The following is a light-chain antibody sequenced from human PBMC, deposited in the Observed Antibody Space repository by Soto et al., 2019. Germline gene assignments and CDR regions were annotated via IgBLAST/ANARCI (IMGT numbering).Light chain of an antibody. Sequence: EIVLTQSPGTLSLSPGERATLSCRASQSVSSNYLAWYQQKAGQAPRLLIYDASSRATGIPDRFSGSGSGTDFTRTISRLEPEDFAVYYCQQYGGSPRLTFGGGTKLEIK. J-gene: IGKJ4*01. V-gene: IGKV3-20*01. CDR1: QSVSSNY. CDR3: QQYGGSPRLT. CDR2: DAS.